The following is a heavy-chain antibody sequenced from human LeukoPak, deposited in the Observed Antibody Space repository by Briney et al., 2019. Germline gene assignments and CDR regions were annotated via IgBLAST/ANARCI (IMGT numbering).Heavy chain of an antibody. Sequence: PSETLSLTCTVSGGSISSYYWNWIRQPPGKGLEWIGHIYNSGSTNYNPSLKSRVTISVDTSKNQFSLKLSSVTAADTAVYYCVKDGSGSYYNWFDPWGQGTLVIVSS. V-gene: IGHV4-59*01. CDR3: VKDGSGSYYNWFDP. D-gene: IGHD1-26*01. J-gene: IGHJ5*02. CDR1: GGSISSYY. CDR2: IYNSGST.